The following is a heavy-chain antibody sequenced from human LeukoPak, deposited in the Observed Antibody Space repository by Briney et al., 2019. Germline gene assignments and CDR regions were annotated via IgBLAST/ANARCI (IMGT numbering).Heavy chain of an antibody. CDR2: ICYSETT. V-gene: IGHV4-31*03. J-gene: IGHJ4*02. CDR3: ARDREQQLYFDY. Sequence: SETLSLTCTVSGDSISSVGYYWRWIRQHPGKGLEWIEQICYSETTYDNSSLKIRLTISLHTSKTQFSLKLRSMTAADTAVYFCARDREQQLYFDYWGQGTLVTVSA. D-gene: IGHD6-13*01. CDR1: GDSISSVGYY.